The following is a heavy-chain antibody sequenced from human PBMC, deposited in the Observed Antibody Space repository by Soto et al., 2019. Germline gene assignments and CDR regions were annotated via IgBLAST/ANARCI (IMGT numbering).Heavy chain of an antibody. CDR3: ARGRTTGTTRAFDI. CDR2: IKPDGSEK. V-gene: IGHV3-7*01. CDR1: GFALSTYW. Sequence: EVQLVESGGGLVQPGGSLRLSCAASGFALSTYWMSWVRQAPGKALEWLANIKPDGSEKYSVDSVKGRFTISRDNAKNSLYLQMSSLGAEDTAVYYCARGRTTGTTRAFDIWGQGTMVTVSS. D-gene: IGHD1-1*01. J-gene: IGHJ3*02.